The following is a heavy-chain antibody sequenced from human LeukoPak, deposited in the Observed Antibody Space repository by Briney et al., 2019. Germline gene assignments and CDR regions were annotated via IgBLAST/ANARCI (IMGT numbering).Heavy chain of an antibody. J-gene: IGHJ4*02. D-gene: IGHD6-19*01. CDR1: GFTFSTYA. Sequence: GGSLRLSCAASGFTFSTYAMAWVRQPPGKGLEWVSGISSSGSSTYYADSVKGRFTISRDNSKNTLYLQMNSLRAEDTAIYYCAKDRGTGWYVSFDYWGQGTLVTVSS. V-gene: IGHV3-23*01. CDR2: ISSSGSST. CDR3: AKDRGTGWYVSFDY.